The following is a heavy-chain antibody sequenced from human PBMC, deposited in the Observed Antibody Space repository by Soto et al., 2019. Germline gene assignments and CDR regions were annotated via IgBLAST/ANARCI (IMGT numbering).Heavy chain of an antibody. V-gene: IGHV4-34*01. CDR1: GGSFSGYY. CDR2: INHSGST. Sequence: SETLSLTCAVYGGSFSGYYWSWIRQPPGKGLEWIGEINHSGSTNYNPSLKSRVTISVDTSKNQFSLKLSSVTAADTAVYYCARGMNSSSWYDHGSYDYGGQGTLVTVSS. J-gene: IGHJ4*02. CDR3: ARGMNSSSWYDHGSYDY. D-gene: IGHD6-13*01.